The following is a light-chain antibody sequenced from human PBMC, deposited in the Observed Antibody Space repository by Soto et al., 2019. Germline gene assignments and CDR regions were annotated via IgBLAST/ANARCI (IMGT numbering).Light chain of an antibody. V-gene: IGLV2-14*01. CDR1: SSDVGGYNY. CDR2: DVS. CDR3: SSYTSSSLYV. J-gene: IGLJ1*01. Sequence: QSALTQPASVSGSPGQSITISCTGTSSDVGGYNYVSWYQQHPGKDPKLMIYDVSNRPSGVSNRFSGSKSGNTASLTISGLQAEDEAAYYCSSYTSSSLYVFGPGTQVTVL.